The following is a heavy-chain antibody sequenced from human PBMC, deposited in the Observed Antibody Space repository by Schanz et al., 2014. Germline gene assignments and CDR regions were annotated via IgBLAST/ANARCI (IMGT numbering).Heavy chain of an antibody. CDR3: AASSGWHPSTDY. V-gene: IGHV3-23*01. D-gene: IGHD6-19*01. Sequence: EVQLLESGGGLVEPGGSLRLSCATSGFSFSSYAINWVRQAPGKGLEWVSAISGSGGSAYYADSVKGRFTISRDNSKNTLYLQMSSLRVEDTAVYYCAASSGWHPSTDYWGQGALVTVSS. CDR2: ISGSGGSA. J-gene: IGHJ4*02. CDR1: GFSFSSYA.